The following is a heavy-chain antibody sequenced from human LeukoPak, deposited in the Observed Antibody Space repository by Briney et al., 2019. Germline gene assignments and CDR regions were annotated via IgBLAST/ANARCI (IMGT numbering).Heavy chain of an antibody. CDR3: AKESGYSTGWYSDY. D-gene: IGHD6-19*01. CDR1: GFTFSSYA. Sequence: GGSLRLSCAASGFTFSSYAMSWVRQAPGKGLEWVSVISGSGSDTYYADSVKGRFTISGDNSKNTLYLQMNSLRAEDTAVYYCAKESGYSTGWYSDYWGQGTLVTVSS. J-gene: IGHJ4*02. V-gene: IGHV3-23*01. CDR2: ISGSGSDT.